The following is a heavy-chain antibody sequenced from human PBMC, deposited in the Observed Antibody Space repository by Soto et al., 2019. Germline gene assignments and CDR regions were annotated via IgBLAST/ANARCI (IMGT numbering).Heavy chain of an antibody. Sequence: TGGSLRLSCEAAGFTFSSYWMSWVRQAPGKGLEWVANVRQDGSQKYLVDSVKGRFTISRDNAKNSMYLQMNSLRAEDTAVYYSVRDAISGWHFDAWGQGTLVTVSS. J-gene: IGHJ4*02. CDR3: VRDAISGWHFDA. CDR1: GFTFSSYW. CDR2: VRQDGSQK. D-gene: IGHD6-19*01. V-gene: IGHV3-7*01.